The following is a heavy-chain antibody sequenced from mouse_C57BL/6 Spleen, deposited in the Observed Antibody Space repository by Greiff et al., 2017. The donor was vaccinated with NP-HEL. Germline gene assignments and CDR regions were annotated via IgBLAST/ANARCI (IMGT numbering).Heavy chain of an antibody. V-gene: IGHV1-55*01. CDR1: GYTFTSYW. J-gene: IGHJ2*01. D-gene: IGHD1-1*01. Sequence: QVHVKQPGAELVKPGASVKMSCKASGYTFTSYWITWVKQRPGQGLEWIGDIYPGSGSTNYNEKFKSKATLTVDTSSSTAYMQLSSLTSEDSAVYYCARPPYYYGSSYAYWGQGTTLTVSS. CDR2: IYPGSGST. CDR3: ARPPYYYGSSYAY.